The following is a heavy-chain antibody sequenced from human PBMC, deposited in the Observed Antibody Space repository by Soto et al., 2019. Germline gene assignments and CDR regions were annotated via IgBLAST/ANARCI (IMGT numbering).Heavy chain of an antibody. CDR3: ARRLGFGEAQTDDAFDI. Sequence: GESLKISCKGSGYSFTSYWIGWVRQMPGKGLEWMGIICPGDSDTRYSPSFQGQVTISADKSISTAYLQWSSLKASDTAMYYCARRLGFGEAQTDDAFDIWGQGTMVTVSS. D-gene: IGHD3-10*01. CDR2: ICPGDSDT. V-gene: IGHV5-51*01. J-gene: IGHJ3*02. CDR1: GYSFTSYW.